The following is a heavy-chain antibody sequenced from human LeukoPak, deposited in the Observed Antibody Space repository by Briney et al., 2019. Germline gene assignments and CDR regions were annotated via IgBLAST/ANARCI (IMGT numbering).Heavy chain of an antibody. D-gene: IGHD3-10*01. Sequence: SETLSLTCTVSGGSTSSSSYYWGWIRQPPGKGLEWIGSIYYSGSTCYNPSLKSRVTISVDTSKNQFSLKLSSVTAADTAVYYCARLVRVRGVIGNWFDPWGQGTLVTASS. CDR1: GGSTSSSSYY. J-gene: IGHJ5*02. CDR3: ARLVRVRGVIGNWFDP. V-gene: IGHV4-39*01. CDR2: IYYSGST.